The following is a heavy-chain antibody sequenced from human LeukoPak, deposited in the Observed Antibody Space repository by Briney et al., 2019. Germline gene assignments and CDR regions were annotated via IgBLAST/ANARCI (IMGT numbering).Heavy chain of an antibody. CDR2: IYYSGST. CDR1: GGSISSGDYY. D-gene: IGHD2-15*01. CDR3: ARSLMNCSGGSCYPIDAFDI. J-gene: IGHJ3*02. V-gene: IGHV4-30-4*08. Sequence: SETLSLTCTVSGGSISSGDYYWSWIRQPPGKGLEWIGYIYYSGSTYYNPSLKSRVTISVDTSKNQFSLKLSSVTAADTAVYYCARSLMNCSGGSCYPIDAFDIWGQGTMVTASS.